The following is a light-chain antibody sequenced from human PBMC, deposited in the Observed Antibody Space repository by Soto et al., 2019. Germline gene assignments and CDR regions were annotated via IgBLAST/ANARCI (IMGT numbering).Light chain of an antibody. Sequence: EIVLTQSPGTLSLSPGERATLSCRASQSINSRYLAWYQQKPGQAPRLLIYGASSRATGIPDRFSGSGSGTDFTLTISRLESKDFAVYYCQQFGSSPGFTFGPGTKVDIK. CDR1: QSINSRY. V-gene: IGKV3-20*01. CDR2: GAS. J-gene: IGKJ3*01. CDR3: QQFGSSPGFT.